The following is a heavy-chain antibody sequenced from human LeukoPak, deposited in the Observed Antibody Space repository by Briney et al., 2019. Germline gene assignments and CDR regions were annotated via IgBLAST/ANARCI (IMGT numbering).Heavy chain of an antibody. CDR2: IYTSGST. Sequence: SQTLSLTCTVSGGSFSSGSYYWSWIRQPAGKGLVWIGRIYTSGSTNYNPSLKSRVIISVDTSKNQFSLELSSVTAADTAVYYCAREDRYCSGGSCYSWGQGTLVTVSS. CDR3: AREDRYCSGGSCYS. V-gene: IGHV4-61*02. CDR1: GGSFSSGSYY. J-gene: IGHJ4*02. D-gene: IGHD2-15*01.